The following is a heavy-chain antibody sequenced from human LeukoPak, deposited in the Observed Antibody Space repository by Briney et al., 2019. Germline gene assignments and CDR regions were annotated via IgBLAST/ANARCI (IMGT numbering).Heavy chain of an antibody. V-gene: IGHV3-48*03. CDR1: GFTFSSYE. D-gene: IGHD3-16*01. J-gene: IGHJ6*02. CDR3: ARLGGKVLYGMDV. Sequence: GGSLRLSCAASGFTFSSYEMNWVRQAPGKGLEWVSYISSSGSTIYYADSVKGRFTISRDNAKNSLYLQMNSLRAEDTAVYYCARLGGKVLYGMDVWGQGTTVTVSS. CDR2: ISSSGSTI.